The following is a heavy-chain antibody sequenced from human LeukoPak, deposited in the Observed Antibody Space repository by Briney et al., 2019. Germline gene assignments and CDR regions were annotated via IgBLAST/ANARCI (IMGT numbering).Heavy chain of an antibody. D-gene: IGHD1-26*01. CDR2: ISGSGEST. J-gene: IGHJ4*02. Sequence: SGGSLRLSCAASGFTFSSYAMSWVRQAPGKGLEWVSAISGSGESTYYADSVKGRFTISRDNSKNTLYLRMNSLRAEDTAVYFCAKDLSGSYDYWGQGTLVSVSS. CDR1: GFTFSSYA. CDR3: AKDLSGSYDY. V-gene: IGHV3-23*01.